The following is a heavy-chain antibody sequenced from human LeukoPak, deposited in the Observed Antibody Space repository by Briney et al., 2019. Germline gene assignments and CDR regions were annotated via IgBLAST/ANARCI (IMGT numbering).Heavy chain of an antibody. CDR3: AKEGEYSTSWYVADAFDM. CDR2: IRFDGTNK. J-gene: IGHJ3*02. Sequence: GGSLRLSCAASGFTFSNCGMHWVRQAPGKGLEWVAFIRFDGTNKYYADSAKGRFTISRDNSKNTLYLQVNSLRAEDTAVYYCAKEGEYSTSWYVADAFDMWGQGTMVTVSS. V-gene: IGHV3-30*02. CDR1: GFTFSNCG. D-gene: IGHD6-13*01.